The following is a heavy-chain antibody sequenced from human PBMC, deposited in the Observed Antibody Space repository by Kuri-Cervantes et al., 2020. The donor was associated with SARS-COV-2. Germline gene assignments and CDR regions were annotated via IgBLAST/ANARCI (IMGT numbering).Heavy chain of an antibody. CDR3: ARGGESITMIVVVIQPLDY. CDR2: IIPIFGTA. Sequence: SVKVSCKASGGTFSSYAISWVRQAPGQGLEWMGGIIPIFGTANYAQKFQGRVTITADKSTSTAYMELSSLRSEDTAVYYCARGGESITMIVVVIQPLDYWGQGTLVTVSS. J-gene: IGHJ4*02. D-gene: IGHD3-22*01. CDR1: GGTFSSYA. V-gene: IGHV1-69*06.